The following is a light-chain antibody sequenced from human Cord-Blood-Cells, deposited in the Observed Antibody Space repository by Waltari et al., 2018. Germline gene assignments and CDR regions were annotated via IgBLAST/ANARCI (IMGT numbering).Light chain of an antibody. V-gene: IGLV2-14*01. CDR2: EVS. Sequence: QSALTQPASVSGSPGQSITISCTGTSSDVGGYNYVSWYQQHPGKAPNLMIYEVSNRAAGVFNRFSGATSGNPASLTISGLQAEDEAYYYCSSYTSSSTLVFGTGTKVTVL. CDR3: SSYTSSSTLV. J-gene: IGLJ1*01. CDR1: SSDVGGYNY.